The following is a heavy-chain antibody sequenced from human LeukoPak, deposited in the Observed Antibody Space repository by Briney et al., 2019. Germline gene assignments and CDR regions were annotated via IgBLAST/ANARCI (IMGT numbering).Heavy chain of an antibody. V-gene: IGHV4-4*02. CDR3: ARDAGAGPYGLDV. J-gene: IGHJ6*02. CDR2: ISLTGET. CDR1: GGSISSTNW. Sequence: SETLSLTCGVSGGSISSTNWWSWVRQPPGQGLEWIGEISLTGETNYNPSLNGRVTMSLDESRNQLSLDLTSVTAADTAIYYCARDAGAGPYGLDVWGQGTTVTVSS. D-gene: IGHD1-26*01.